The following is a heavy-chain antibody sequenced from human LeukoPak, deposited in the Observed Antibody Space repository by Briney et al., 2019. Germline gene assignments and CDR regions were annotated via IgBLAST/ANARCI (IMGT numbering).Heavy chain of an antibody. V-gene: IGHV3-23*01. J-gene: IGHJ2*01. CDR1: GFTFSNYA. CDR3: VQLLDDNPIRWYFGL. CDR2: ISDSGDTP. Sequence: PGGSLRLSCTASGFTFSNYAMSWARQAPGKGLKWVSSISDSGDTPYYADSVKGLFTISRDNSKNTLYLQMSSLRAEDTAVYYCVQLLDDNPIRWYFGLWGRGTLVTVSS. D-gene: IGHD1-14*01.